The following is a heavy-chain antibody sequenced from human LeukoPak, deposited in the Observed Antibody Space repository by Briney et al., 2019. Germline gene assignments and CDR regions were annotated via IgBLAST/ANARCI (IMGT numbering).Heavy chain of an antibody. J-gene: IGHJ4*02. Sequence: GASVKVSCKASGYTFTSYGISWVRQAPGQGLEWMGWISAYNGTTNYAQKLQGRVTITTDTSTSTAYMEMRSLRSDDTAVYYCARSDYGGNQEFGYWGQGTLVTVSS. V-gene: IGHV1-18*01. D-gene: IGHD4-23*01. CDR2: ISAYNGTT. CDR1: GYTFTSYG. CDR3: ARSDYGGNQEFGY.